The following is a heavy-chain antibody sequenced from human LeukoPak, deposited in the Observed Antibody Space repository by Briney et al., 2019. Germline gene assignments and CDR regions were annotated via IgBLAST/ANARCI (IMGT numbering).Heavy chain of an antibody. V-gene: IGHV3-21*04. CDR3: ARDPPDYQNRDYFYYYMDV. CDR2: ISSSSSYI. Sequence: GSLRLSCAASGFTFSSYSMNWVRQAPGKGLEWVSSISSSSSYIYYADSVKGRFTISRDNAKNSLYLQMNSLRAEDTALYYCARDPPDYQNRDYFYYYMDVWGKGTTVTVSS. J-gene: IGHJ6*03. CDR1: GFTFSSYS. D-gene: IGHD2-2*01.